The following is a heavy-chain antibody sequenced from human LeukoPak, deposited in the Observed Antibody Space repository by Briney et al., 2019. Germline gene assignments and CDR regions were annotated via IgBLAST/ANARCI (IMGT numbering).Heavy chain of an antibody. CDR2: IFYRESFSYGGTT. CDR3: ARQISGNKDY. J-gene: IGHJ4*02. CDR1: GVSISGYY. V-gene: IGHV4-59*05. Sequence: SETLSLTCTVSGVSISGYYCIWIRQSPGRGLEYIGSIFYRESFSYGGTTFYNPSLQSRVTISVGTSKNAFSLRLTSVTAADTAVYFCARQISGNKDYWGQGTLVTVSS. D-gene: IGHD1/OR15-1a*01.